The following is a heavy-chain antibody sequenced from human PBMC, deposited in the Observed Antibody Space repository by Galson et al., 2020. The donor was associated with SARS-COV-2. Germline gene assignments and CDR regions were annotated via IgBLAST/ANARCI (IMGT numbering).Heavy chain of an antibody. Sequence: SETLSLTCAVSGYSTSSGYHWGWIRQPPGKGLECIGRIYHSGNTYYNPSLESRVTISVDTSKNQFSLKLRSVTAADTAVYYCARGNEFRPYSAFKNWGQGILVTGSS. V-gene: IGHV4-38-2*01. CDR3: ARGNEFRPYSAFKN. CDR2: IYHSGNT. D-gene: IGHD1-26*01. J-gene: IGHJ4*02. CDR1: GYSTSSGYH.